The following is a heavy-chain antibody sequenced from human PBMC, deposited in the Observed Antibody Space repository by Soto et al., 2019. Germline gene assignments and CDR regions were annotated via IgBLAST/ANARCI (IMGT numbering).Heavy chain of an antibody. CDR3: ARPGYCSSTSCYAFDI. D-gene: IGHD2-2*01. CDR2: IYPGDSDT. V-gene: IGHV5-51*01. J-gene: IGHJ3*02. CDR1: GYSFTSYW. Sequence: PGESLKISCKGSGYSFTSYWIVWVRQMPGKGLEWMGIIYPGDSDTRYSPSFQGQVTISADKSISTAYLQWSSLKASDTAMYYCARPGYCSSTSCYAFDIWGQGTMVTVSS.